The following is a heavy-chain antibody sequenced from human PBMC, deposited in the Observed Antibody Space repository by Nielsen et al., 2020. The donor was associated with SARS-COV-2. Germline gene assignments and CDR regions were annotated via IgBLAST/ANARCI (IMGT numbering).Heavy chain of an antibody. CDR3: ARGRIVGAFTFDY. D-gene: IGHD1-26*01. V-gene: IGHV4-31*03. J-gene: IGHJ4*02. CDR1: GGSISSGGYY. Sequence: SETLSLTCTVSGGSISSGGYYWSWIRQHPGKGLEWIGYIYYSGSTYYNPSLKSRVTVSVDTSKNQFSLKLSSVTAADTAVYYCARGRIVGAFTFDYWGQGTLVTVSS. CDR2: IYYSGST.